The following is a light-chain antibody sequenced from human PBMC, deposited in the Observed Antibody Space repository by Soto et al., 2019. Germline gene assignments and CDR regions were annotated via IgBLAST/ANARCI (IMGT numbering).Light chain of an antibody. CDR1: SSDVGSYGY. CDR3: CSYTGGGTPLHV. Sequence: QSVLTQPASVSGSPGQSITISCTGASSDVGSYGYVSWYQQHPGKAPKLIIYDVTDRPSGVSNRFSGSKSGNTASLNISGLQAEDEADYYCCSYTGGGTPLHVFGTGTKVTVL. CDR2: DVT. J-gene: IGLJ1*01. V-gene: IGLV2-14*03.